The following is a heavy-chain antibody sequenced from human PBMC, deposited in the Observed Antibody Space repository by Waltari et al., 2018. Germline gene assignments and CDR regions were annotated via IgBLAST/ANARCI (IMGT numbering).Heavy chain of an antibody. J-gene: IGHJ4*02. D-gene: IGHD2-2*01. CDR2: INYDGSQK. V-gene: IGHV3-7*01. CDR3: AKSRGFEY. Sequence: EVQLVESGGGLVQPGGSLRLSCGASGFTFSRYWMSWGRQTPGKGLQWVANINYDGSQKYYGDSVKGRFTISRDNAKNSVYLQMNSLRVEDTAVYYCAKSRGFEYWGQGALITVSS. CDR1: GFTFSRYW.